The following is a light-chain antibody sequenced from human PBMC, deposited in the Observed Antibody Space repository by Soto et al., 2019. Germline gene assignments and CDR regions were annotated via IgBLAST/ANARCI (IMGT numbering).Light chain of an antibody. CDR1: QSVSSSY. CDR3: QQYNSWPPT. V-gene: IGKV3-15*01. Sequence: EIVWTQSPGTLSLSPGERATVACRASQSVSSSYLAWYQQKPGQAPRLLIYGVSTRATGIPARFSGSGSGTEFTLTISSLQSEDFAVYCCQQYNSWPPTFGQGTKVDIK. J-gene: IGKJ1*01. CDR2: GVS.